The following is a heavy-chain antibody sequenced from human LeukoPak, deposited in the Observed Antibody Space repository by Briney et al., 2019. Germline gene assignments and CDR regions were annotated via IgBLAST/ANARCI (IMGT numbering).Heavy chain of an antibody. CDR3: ATHYYDSSGYHSPDY. Sequence: GGSLRLSCAASGFTFSSYAMSWVRQAPGKGLEWVSAISGSGGSTYYADSVKGRFTISRDNSKNTLYLQMNSLRAEDTAVYYCATHYYDSSGYHSPDYWGQGTLVTVSS. J-gene: IGHJ4*02. D-gene: IGHD3-22*01. CDR2: ISGSGGST. CDR1: GFTFSSYA. V-gene: IGHV3-23*01.